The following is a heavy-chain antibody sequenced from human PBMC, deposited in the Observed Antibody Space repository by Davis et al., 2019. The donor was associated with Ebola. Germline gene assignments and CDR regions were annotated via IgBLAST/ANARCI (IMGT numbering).Heavy chain of an antibody. CDR2: IFYSGKT. D-gene: IGHD3-3*01. CDR3: ARDHGFTIFGYGMDV. Sequence: SETLSLTCTVSGGSISTSSYYWGWIRQPPGKGLEWIGSIFYSGKTYYNSSLQSRVTISVDTSKNQFSLKLSSVTAADTAVYYCARDHGFTIFGYGMDVWGQGTTVTVSS. J-gene: IGHJ6*02. CDR1: GGSISTSSYY. V-gene: IGHV4-39*07.